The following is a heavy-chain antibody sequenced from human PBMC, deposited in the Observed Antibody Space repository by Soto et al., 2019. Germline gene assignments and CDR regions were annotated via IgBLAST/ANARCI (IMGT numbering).Heavy chain of an antibody. D-gene: IGHD5-12*01. J-gene: IGHJ4*02. CDR3: ARLRRDGYNYFDS. CDR2: IYPGDSDT. V-gene: IGHV5-51*01. CDR1: GYSFTSYW. Sequence: PGESLKISWKGSGYSFTSYWIGWVRQRPGKGLEWMGIIYPGDSDTRYSPSFQGQVTISADKSISTAYLQWSSLKASDTAMYYCARLRRDGYNYFDSWGQGNLVPVSS.